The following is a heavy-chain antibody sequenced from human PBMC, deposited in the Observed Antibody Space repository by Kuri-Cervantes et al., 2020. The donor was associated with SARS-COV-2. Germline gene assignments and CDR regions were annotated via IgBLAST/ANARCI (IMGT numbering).Heavy chain of an antibody. CDR1: GFTFDDYA. CDR2: ISWNSGSI. Sequence: SLKISCAASGFTFDDYAMHWVRQAPEKGLEWVSGISWNSGSIGYADSVKGRFTISRDNAKNSLYLQMNSLRAEDTAVYYCARVRVWFGELCHFDYWGQGTLVTVSS. J-gene: IGHJ4*02. CDR3: ARVRVWFGELCHFDY. V-gene: IGHV3-9*01. D-gene: IGHD3-10*01.